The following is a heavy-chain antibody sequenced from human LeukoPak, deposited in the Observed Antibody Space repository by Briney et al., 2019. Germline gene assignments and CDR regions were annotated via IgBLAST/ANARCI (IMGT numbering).Heavy chain of an antibody. V-gene: IGHV3-30*04. CDR1: GFTFSTFA. CDR2: ISYDGSNK. Sequence: PGGSLRLSCAASGFTFSTFAMHWVRQAPGKGLEWVAVISYDGSNKYYADSVKGRFTISRDNSKNTLYLQMNSLRGEDTAVYYCARDLYSSRTNDAFVIWGQGTMVTVSS. CDR3: ARDLYSSRTNDAFVI. D-gene: IGHD6-13*01. J-gene: IGHJ3*02.